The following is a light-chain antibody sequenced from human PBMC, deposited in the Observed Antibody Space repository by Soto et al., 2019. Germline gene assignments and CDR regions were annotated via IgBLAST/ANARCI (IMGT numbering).Light chain of an antibody. V-gene: IGKV3-20*01. Sequence: ETVLTQSPGTLSLSPGERATLSCRASQSLSSSYLAWYQHKPGQAPRLLIYGASSRATGIPDRFSGSGSGTDFTLTISKLDPEDSAVYYCQQYSRSPLTFGGGTKVEIK. J-gene: IGKJ4*01. CDR3: QQYSRSPLT. CDR1: QSLSSSY. CDR2: GAS.